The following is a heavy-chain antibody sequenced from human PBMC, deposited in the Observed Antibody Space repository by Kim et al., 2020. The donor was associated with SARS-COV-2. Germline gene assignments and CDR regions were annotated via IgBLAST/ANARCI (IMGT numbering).Heavy chain of an antibody. Sequence: GGSLRLSCAASGFTFSNAWMSWVRQAPGKGLEWVGRIKSKTDGGTTDYAAPVKGRFTISRDDSKNTLYLQMNSLKTEDTAVCYCRVYNWNARAIFDYWGQGTLVTVSS. CDR2: IKSKTDGGTT. D-gene: IGHD1-20*01. CDR3: RVYNWNARAIFDY. V-gene: IGHV3-15*01. J-gene: IGHJ4*02. CDR1: GFTFSNAW.